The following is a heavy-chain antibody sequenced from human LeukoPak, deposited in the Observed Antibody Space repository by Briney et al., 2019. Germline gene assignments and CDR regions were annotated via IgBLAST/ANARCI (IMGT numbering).Heavy chain of an antibody. CDR1: GFTFSSYW. Sequence: GGSLRLSCAASGFTFSSYWMHWVRQVPGKGLGWVSRINSDGGTTSYADSVKGRFTISRDNAKNTLYLQMNGLRAEDTAVYYCAKGGVTALTPLYWGQGTLVTVSS. CDR3: AKGGVTALTPLY. CDR2: INSDGGTT. V-gene: IGHV3-74*01. J-gene: IGHJ4*02. D-gene: IGHD2-21*02.